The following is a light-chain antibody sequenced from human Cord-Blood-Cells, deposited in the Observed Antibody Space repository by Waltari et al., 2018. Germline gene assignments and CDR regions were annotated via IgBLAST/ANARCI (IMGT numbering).Light chain of an antibody. CDR2: AAS. J-gene: IGKJ5*01. CDR3: QQYNSYPIT. Sequence: NQNNQSPSPPSGPVGRQVTIPFRASQGISNYLAWFQQKPGKAPKSLIYAASSLQSGVPSKFSGSGSGTDFTLTISSLQPEDFATYYCQQYNSYPITFGQGTRLEIK. CDR1: QGISNY. V-gene: IGKV1-16*02.